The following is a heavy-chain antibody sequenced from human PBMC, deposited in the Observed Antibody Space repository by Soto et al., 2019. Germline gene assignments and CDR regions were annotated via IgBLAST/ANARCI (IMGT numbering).Heavy chain of an antibody. CDR1: GFTFDDYA. CDR2: ISWNSGSI. CDR3: AKGPRGYSYGAYDY. J-gene: IGHJ4*02. D-gene: IGHD5-18*01. Sequence: EVQLVESGGGLVQPGRSPRLSCAASGFTFDDYAMHWVRQAPGKGLEWVSGISWNSGSIGYADSVKGRFTISRDNAKNSLYLQMNSLRAEDTALYYCAKGPRGYSYGAYDYCGQGTLVTVSS. V-gene: IGHV3-9*01.